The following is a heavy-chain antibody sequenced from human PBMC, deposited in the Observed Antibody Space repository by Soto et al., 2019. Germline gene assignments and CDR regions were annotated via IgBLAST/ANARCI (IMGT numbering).Heavy chain of an antibody. CDR3: ARDIDYVLELTIPKSWYFDL. CDR1: GFTFSSYS. J-gene: IGHJ2*01. V-gene: IGHV3-21*01. D-gene: IGHD3-3*01. Sequence: GGSLRLSCAASGFTFSSYSMNWVRQAPGKGLEWVSSISSSSSYIYYADSVKGRFTISRDNAKNSLYLQMNSLRAEDTAVYYCARDIDYVLELTIPKSWYFDLWGRGTLVTVSS. CDR2: ISSSSSYI.